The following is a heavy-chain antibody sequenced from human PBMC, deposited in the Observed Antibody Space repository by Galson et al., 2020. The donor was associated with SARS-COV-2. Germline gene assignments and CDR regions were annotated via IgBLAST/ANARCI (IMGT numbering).Heavy chain of an antibody. Sequence: ASETLSLTCTVSGYSIGNGYYWGWIRQPPGKGLEWIGSIYHTDRSFYSPSLESRVAISIDTSKNQFSLRLYSVTAADTAVFYCARDFEQVMSVGLVLKWFAPWGQGVPVTVSA. CDR1: GYSIGNGYY. D-gene: IGHD1-26*01. CDR2: IYHTDRS. V-gene: IGHV4-38-2*02. CDR3: ARDFEQVMSVGLVLKWFAP. J-gene: IGHJ5*02.